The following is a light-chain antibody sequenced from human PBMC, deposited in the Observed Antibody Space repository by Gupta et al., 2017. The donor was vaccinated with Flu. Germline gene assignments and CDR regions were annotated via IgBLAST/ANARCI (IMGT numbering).Light chain of an antibody. J-gene: IGKJ1*01. V-gene: IGKV1-39*01. CDR1: QSISTY. Sequence: DIQMTQSPSSLSASVGDRVTITCRASQSISTYLNWYQQKPGKAPKLLIYAASSLQGGVPSTFSGSGSGTDFTLTISSLQPEDFATYYCQPSYSTPRSFGQGTKVEIK. CDR3: QPSYSTPRS. CDR2: AAS.